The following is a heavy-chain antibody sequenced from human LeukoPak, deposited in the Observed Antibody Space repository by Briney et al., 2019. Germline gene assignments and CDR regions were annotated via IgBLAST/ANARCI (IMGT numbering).Heavy chain of an antibody. CDR1: GYSFTGYY. Sequence: ASVKVSCKASGYSFTGYYIHWVRQAPGQGLEWMGRINPNSAGTNYAQKFQGRVTMTRDTSINTAYMELSRLRSDDTAVYYCAREYSYAHYFDDWGPRTLVTVSS. V-gene: IGHV1-2*06. J-gene: IGHJ4*02. CDR2: INPNSAGT. CDR3: AREYSYAHYFDD. D-gene: IGHD5-18*01.